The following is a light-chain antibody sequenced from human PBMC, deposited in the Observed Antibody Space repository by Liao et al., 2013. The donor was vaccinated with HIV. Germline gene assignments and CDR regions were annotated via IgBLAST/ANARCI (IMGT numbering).Light chain of an antibody. Sequence: SYVLTQPPSVSVAPGKTAKITCGGNYIGSKSVHWYQQKPGQAPVLVIYYDSARPSGIPERFSGSNSGNTATLTISRVEAGDEADYYCQVWDSASDRPGVVFGGGTKLTVL. V-gene: IGLV3-21*04. J-gene: IGLJ2*01. CDR1: YIGSKS. CDR3: QVWDSASDRPGVV. CDR2: YDS.